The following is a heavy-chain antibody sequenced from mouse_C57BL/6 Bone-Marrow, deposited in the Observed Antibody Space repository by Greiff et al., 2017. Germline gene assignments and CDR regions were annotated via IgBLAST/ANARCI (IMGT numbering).Heavy chain of an antibody. Sequence: QVQLQQPGAELVRPGSSVKLSCKASGYTFTSYWMDWVKQRPGQGLEWIGNIYPSDSETHYNQKFKDKATLTVDKSSSTAYMQLSSLTSEDSAVYYCARVGYGNLYYFDYWGQGTTLTVSS. CDR2: IYPSDSET. CDR1: GYTFTSYW. V-gene: IGHV1-61*01. D-gene: IGHD2-1*01. CDR3: ARVGYGNLYYFDY. J-gene: IGHJ2*01.